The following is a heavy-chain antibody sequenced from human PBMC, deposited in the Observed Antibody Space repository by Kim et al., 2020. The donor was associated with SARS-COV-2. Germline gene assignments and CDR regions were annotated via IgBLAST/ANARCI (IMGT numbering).Heavy chain of an antibody. V-gene: IGHV3-30*01. CDR3: ARGADIVVVPAATTTVEYFQH. J-gene: IGHJ1*01. Sequence: FTISRDNSKNTLYLQMNSLRAEDTAVYYCARGADIVVVPAATTTVEYFQHWGQGTLVTVSS. D-gene: IGHD2-2*01.